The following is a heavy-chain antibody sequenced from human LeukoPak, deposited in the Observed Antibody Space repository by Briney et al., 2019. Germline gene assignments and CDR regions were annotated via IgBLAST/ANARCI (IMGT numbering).Heavy chain of an antibody. V-gene: IGHV3-23*01. CDR3: AKGKGYSSSSSDH. Sequence: GGSLRLSCAASGFTFNSHAMNWVRQAPGKGLEWVSAISGSDGSTNYADSVKGRFTISRDNSKNTLYLQMNSLRAEDTAVYHCAKGKGYSSSSSDHWGQGTLVTVSS. CDR1: GFTFNSHA. CDR2: ISGSDGST. D-gene: IGHD6-6*01. J-gene: IGHJ5*02.